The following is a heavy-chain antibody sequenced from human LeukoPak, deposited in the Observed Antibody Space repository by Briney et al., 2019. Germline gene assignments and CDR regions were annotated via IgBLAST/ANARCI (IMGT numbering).Heavy chain of an antibody. J-gene: IGHJ6*02. CDR3: AGTYYGSGSYELHDETPAYYYGMDV. Sequence: PSETLSLTCTVSGGSISSSSYYWGWIRPPPGKGLEWIGSIYYSGSTYYNPSLKSRVTISVDTSKNQFSLKLSSVTAADTAVYYCAGTYYGSGSYELHDETPAYYYGMDVWGQGTTVTVSS. D-gene: IGHD3-10*01. CDR2: IYYSGST. CDR1: GGSISSSSYY. V-gene: IGHV4-39*01.